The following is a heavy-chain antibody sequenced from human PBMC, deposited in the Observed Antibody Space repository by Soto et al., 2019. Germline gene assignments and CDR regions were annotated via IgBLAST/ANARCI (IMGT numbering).Heavy chain of an antibody. J-gene: IGHJ4*02. V-gene: IGHV3-53*01. CDR1: GFTVSSNY. Sequence: GGSLRLSCAASGFTVSSNYMSWVRQAPGKGLEWVSVIYSGGSTYYADSVKGRFTISRDNSKNTLYLQMNSLRAEDTAVYYCVRALLGIGYFDYWGQGTLVTVSS. D-gene: IGHD7-27*01. CDR3: VRALLGIGYFDY. CDR2: IYSGGST.